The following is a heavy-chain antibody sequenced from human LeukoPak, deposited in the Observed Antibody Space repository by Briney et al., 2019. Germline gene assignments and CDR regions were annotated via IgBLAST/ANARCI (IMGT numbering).Heavy chain of an antibody. V-gene: IGHV1-18*01. J-gene: IGHJ4*02. Sequence: ASVKVSCKASGYTFTSYGISWVRQAPGQGLERMGWISAYNGNTNYAQKLQGRVTMATDTSTSTAYMELRSLRSDDTAVYYCARAPVVTHDDYWGQGTLVTVSS. CDR1: GYTFTSYG. CDR2: ISAYNGNT. D-gene: IGHD2-21*02. CDR3: ARAPVVTHDDY.